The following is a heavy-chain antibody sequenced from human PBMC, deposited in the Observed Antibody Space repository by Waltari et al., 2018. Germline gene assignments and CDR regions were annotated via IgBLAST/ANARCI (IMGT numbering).Heavy chain of an antibody. CDR1: GFTFSSYW. Sequence: EVQLVESGGGLVQPGASLRLSCAASGFTFSSYWMSWVRQAPGKGLEWVANIKQDGSEKYYVDSVKGRFTISRDNAKNSLYLQMNSLRAEDTAVYYCARSLELPAFDIWGQGTMVTVSS. D-gene: IGHD1-7*01. CDR2: IKQDGSEK. V-gene: IGHV3-7*01. CDR3: ARSLELPAFDI. J-gene: IGHJ3*02.